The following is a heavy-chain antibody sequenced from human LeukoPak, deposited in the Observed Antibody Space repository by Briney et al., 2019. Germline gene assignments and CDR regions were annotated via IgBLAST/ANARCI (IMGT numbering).Heavy chain of an antibody. CDR1: GFNFRGYA. V-gene: IGHV3-23*01. D-gene: IGHD1-26*01. Sequence: GGSLRLSCAASGFNFRGYAMSWVRQAPGKGLEWVSSISGSGARAHYAESVRGRFTISRDNSQNTLHPQMNSLRAEDTAVYYCAKEVVLGETNYYYYGMDVWGQGTTVTVSS. CDR2: ISGSGARA. CDR3: AKEVVLGETNYYYYGMDV. J-gene: IGHJ6*02.